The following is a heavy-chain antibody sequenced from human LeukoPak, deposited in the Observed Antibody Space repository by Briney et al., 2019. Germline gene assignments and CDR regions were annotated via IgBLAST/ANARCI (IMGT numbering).Heavy chain of an antibody. CDR3: AREYTLYRSGWFLDY. CDR1: GDSSSTSIYY. Sequence: KPSETLSLTCAVSGDSSSTSIYYWGWIRQPPGKGLEWIGGIDYSGSTYYNPSLKSRATISIDTSKNQFSLNLTSVTAADTAVYYCAREYTLYRSGWFLDYWGQGTVVTVSS. J-gene: IGHJ4*02. CDR2: IDYSGST. D-gene: IGHD6-19*01. V-gene: IGHV4-39*07.